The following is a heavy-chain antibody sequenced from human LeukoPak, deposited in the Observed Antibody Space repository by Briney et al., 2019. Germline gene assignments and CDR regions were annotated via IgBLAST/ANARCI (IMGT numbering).Heavy chain of an antibody. CDR2: INTDGSTT. J-gene: IGHJ5*02. CDR1: GFTFSTYW. CDR3: AKAGGILEWLYPTNWFDP. V-gene: IGHV3-74*03. Sequence: GGSLRLSCAASGFTFSTYWMHWVRQAPGKGLVWVSRINTDGSTTTYADSVKGRFTISRDNSKNTLYLQMNSLRAEDTAVYYCAKAGGILEWLYPTNWFDPWGQGTLVTVSS. D-gene: IGHD3-3*01.